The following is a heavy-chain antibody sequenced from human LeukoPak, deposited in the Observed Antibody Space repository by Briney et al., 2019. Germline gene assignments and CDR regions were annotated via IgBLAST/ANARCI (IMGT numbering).Heavy chain of an antibody. CDR3: ARTSVVKYYYDSRRLAGYYFDY. V-gene: IGHV4-4*07. D-gene: IGHD3-22*01. CDR1: GGSISSYY. CDR2: IYTSGST. Sequence: SETLSLTCTVSGGSISSYYWSWIRQPAGKGLEWIGRIYTSGSTNYNPSLKSRVTMSVDTSKNQFSLKLSSVTAADTAVYYCARTSVVKYYYDSRRLAGYYFDYWGQGTLVTVSS. J-gene: IGHJ4*02.